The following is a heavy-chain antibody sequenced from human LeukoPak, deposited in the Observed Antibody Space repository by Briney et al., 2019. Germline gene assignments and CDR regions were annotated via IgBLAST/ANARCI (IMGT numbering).Heavy chain of an antibody. CDR3: ARGVGFQRS. CDR1: GFTFSSYG. J-gene: IGHJ4*02. Sequence: GRSLRLSCAASGFTFSSYGMHWVRQAPGKGLEWVSSITDRNYIYYADSVRGRVTISRDNAKNSLYLQMNSLRAEDTAVYYCARGVGFQRSWGQGTLVTVSS. V-gene: IGHV3-21*01. CDR2: ITDRNYI. D-gene: IGHD3-10*01.